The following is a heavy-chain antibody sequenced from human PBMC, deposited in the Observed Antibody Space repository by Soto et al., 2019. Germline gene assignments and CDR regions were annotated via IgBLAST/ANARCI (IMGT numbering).Heavy chain of an antibody. CDR2: VYYSGST. CDR1: GGSIRGYY. Sequence: SETLSLTCTVPGGSIRGYYWSWIGQPPGKGLEWIGYVYYSGSTNYNPSLKSRVTISVDTSKNHFSLKLSSVTAADTAVYYCARALNTYYYGSGSYYIDAFDIWGQGTMVT. J-gene: IGHJ3*02. CDR3: ARALNTYYYGSGSYYIDAFDI. D-gene: IGHD3-10*01. V-gene: IGHV4-59*01.